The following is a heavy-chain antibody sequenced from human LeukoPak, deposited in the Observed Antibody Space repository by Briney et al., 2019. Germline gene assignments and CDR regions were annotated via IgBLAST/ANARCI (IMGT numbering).Heavy chain of an antibody. J-gene: IGHJ3*02. CDR1: GFTFSTHS. CDR3: ARGGSSGYNYNAFDI. D-gene: IGHD3-22*01. Sequence: GGSLRLSCAASGFTFSTHSMNWVRQAPGKGLEWVSYIISSGSTINYADSVKGRFTISRDNAKNSLYLQMNGLRAEDTAVYYCARGGSSGYNYNAFDIWGQGTMVTVSS. V-gene: IGHV3-48*04. CDR2: IISSGSTI.